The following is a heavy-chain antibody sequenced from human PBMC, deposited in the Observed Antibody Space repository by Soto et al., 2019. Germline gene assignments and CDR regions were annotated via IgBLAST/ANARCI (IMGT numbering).Heavy chain of an antibody. Sequence: QVQLHQWGAGLLKPSETLSLTCAVYGGSFSGYYWSWIRQPPGKGLEWIGEINHSGSTNYNPSLKSRVTISVDTSKNQFSLKLSSVTAADTAVYYCARAGGYYDSLTGYPYWYFDLWGRGTLVTVSS. CDR3: ARAGGYYDSLTGYPYWYFDL. D-gene: IGHD3-9*01. V-gene: IGHV4-34*01. CDR2: INHSGST. CDR1: GGSFSGYY. J-gene: IGHJ2*01.